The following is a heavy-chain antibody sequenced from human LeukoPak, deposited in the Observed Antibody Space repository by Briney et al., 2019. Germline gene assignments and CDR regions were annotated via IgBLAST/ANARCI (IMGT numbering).Heavy chain of an antibody. CDR1: GFTFSDYY. Sequence: PGGSLRLSCAASGFTFSDYYMSWIRQAPGKGLEWVSYISSSGSTIYYADSVKGRFTISRDNAKNSLYLQMNSLRAEDTAVYYCARVGREYSSGWYGGWFDPWGQGTLVTVSS. CDR2: ISSSGSTI. CDR3: ARVGREYSSGWYGGWFDP. D-gene: IGHD6-19*01. V-gene: IGHV3-11*01. J-gene: IGHJ5*02.